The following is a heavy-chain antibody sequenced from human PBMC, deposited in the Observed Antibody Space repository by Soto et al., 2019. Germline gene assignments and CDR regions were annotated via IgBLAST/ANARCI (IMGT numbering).Heavy chain of an antibody. CDR1: GFSFSGYN. V-gene: IGHV3-21*01. D-gene: IGHD3-22*01. CDR2: ISGDSNYI. Sequence: GGSLRLSCAASGFSFSGYNMNWVRQAPGKGLEWVSSISGDSNYIYYADSVQGRFTISRDNAKNSVYLQMNSLRAEDTAVYYCARVVYFDRSAYGLWGQGTRVTVSS. J-gene: IGHJ3*01. CDR3: ARVVYFDRSAYGL.